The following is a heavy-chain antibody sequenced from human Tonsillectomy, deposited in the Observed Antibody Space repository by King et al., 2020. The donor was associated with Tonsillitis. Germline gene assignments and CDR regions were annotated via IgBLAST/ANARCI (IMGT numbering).Heavy chain of an antibody. J-gene: IGHJ4*02. Sequence: QLVQSGGGLVKPGESLRLSCAASGFTFSSYSMNWVRQAPGKGLEWVSSISSSSSYIYYADSVKGRFPISRDNAKNSLYLKMNSLRAVDTAVYYWSRTGYGDDGLTTDGGQGTRVTVSS. CDR2: ISSSSSYI. CDR3: SRTGYGDDGLTTD. D-gene: IGHD4-17*01. CDR1: GFTFSSYS. V-gene: IGHV3-21*01.